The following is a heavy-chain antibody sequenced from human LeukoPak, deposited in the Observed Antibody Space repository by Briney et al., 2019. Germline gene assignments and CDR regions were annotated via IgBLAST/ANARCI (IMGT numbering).Heavy chain of an antibody. CDR2: INSDGSST. CDR3: ATGVQLVRYFDY. D-gene: IGHD6-13*01. Sequence: AGGSLRLSCAASGFTFSSYWMHWVRQAPGKGLVWVSRINSDGSSTSYADSVKGRFTISRDNAKNTLYLQMNSLRAEDTVVYYCATGVQLVRYFDYWGQGTLVTVSS. V-gene: IGHV3-74*01. CDR1: GFTFSSYW. J-gene: IGHJ4*02.